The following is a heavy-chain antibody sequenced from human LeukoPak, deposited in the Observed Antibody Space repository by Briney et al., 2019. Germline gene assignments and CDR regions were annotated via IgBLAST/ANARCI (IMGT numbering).Heavy chain of an antibody. J-gene: IGHJ3*02. Sequence: GRSLRLSCAGSGFTFSTYAMHWVRQAPGKGLEWVSLISGDGATTYYAASVKGRFTISRDNKKNVLYLQMNNLGTEDTALFYCAKDLSSVFDALNIWGQGTLVTVSS. V-gene: IGHV3-43*02. CDR1: GFTFSTYA. CDR2: ISGDGATT. D-gene: IGHD3-10*01. CDR3: AKDLSSVFDALNI.